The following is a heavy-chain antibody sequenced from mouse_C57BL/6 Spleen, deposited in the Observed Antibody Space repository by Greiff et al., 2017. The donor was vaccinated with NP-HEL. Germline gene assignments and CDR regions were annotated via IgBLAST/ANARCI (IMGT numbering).Heavy chain of an antibody. V-gene: IGHV1-69*01. D-gene: IGHD3-2*01. CDR3: ARGGDRGTGFAY. CDR1: GYTFTSYW. J-gene: IGHJ3*01. Sequence: QVQLQQPGAELVMPGASVKLSCKASGYTFTSYWMHWVKQRPGQGLEWIGEIDPSDSYTNYNQKFKGKSTLTVDKSSSTAYMQLSSLTSEDSAVYYGARGGDRGTGFAYWGQGTLVTVSA. CDR2: IDPSDSYT.